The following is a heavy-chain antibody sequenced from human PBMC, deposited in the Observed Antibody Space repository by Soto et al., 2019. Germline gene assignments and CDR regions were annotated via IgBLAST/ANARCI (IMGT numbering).Heavy chain of an antibody. D-gene: IGHD5-18*01. J-gene: IGHJ4*02. V-gene: IGHV4-61*01. CDR3: ARGRGYGYGIDY. CDR1: GGSVSSGNHY. CDR2: VFYSGSD. Sequence: QVQLQESGPGLVKPSETLSLTCTVSGGSVSSGNHYWSWIRQPPGKELEFIAYVFYSGSDNYNPSLKSRVTTSIDTYKNQSSLNLRSVTAADTAVYYCARGRGYGYGIDYWGQGALVTVSS.